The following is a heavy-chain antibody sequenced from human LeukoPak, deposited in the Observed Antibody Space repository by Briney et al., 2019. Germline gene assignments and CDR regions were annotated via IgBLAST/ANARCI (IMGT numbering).Heavy chain of an antibody. CDR2: IIPILGIA. J-gene: IGHJ4*02. CDR3: AREWYSSGWAN. V-gene: IGHV1-69*04. Sequence: SVKVSCKATGYTFTSYGISWVRQAPGQALEWMGRIIPILGIANYAQKFQGRVTITADKSTSTAYMELSSLRSEDTAVYYCAREWYSSGWANWGQGTLVTVSS. CDR1: GYTFTSYG. D-gene: IGHD6-19*01.